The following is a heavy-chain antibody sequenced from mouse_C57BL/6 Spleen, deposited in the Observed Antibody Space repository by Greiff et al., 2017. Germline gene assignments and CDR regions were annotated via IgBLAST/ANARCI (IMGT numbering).Heavy chain of an antibody. D-gene: IGHD2-4*01. CDR1: GFSLSTSGMG. J-gene: IGHJ3*01. Sequence: QVTLKESGPGILQSSQTLSLTCSFSGFSLSTSGMGVSWIRQPSGKGLEWLAHIYWDDDKRYNPTLKSRLTISKDTSRNQVFLKITSVDTADTATYYCARRDDYDADLFAYWGQGTLVTVSA. CDR3: ARRDDYDADLFAY. V-gene: IGHV8-12*01. CDR2: IYWDDDK.